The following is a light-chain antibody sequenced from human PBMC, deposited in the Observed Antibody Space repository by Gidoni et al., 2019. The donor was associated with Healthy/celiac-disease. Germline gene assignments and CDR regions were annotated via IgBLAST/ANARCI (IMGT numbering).Light chain of an antibody. CDR3: LQDYNYPYT. CDR2: AAS. Sequence: AIQLTQSPSSLSASVGDRVTITCRASQGIRNDLGWYQQKPGKAPKLLIYAASSLQSGVPSRFSGSGSGTDFTHTISSLQPEDFATYYCLQDYNYPYTFGQGTKLEIK. J-gene: IGKJ2*01. CDR1: QGIRND. V-gene: IGKV1-6*01.